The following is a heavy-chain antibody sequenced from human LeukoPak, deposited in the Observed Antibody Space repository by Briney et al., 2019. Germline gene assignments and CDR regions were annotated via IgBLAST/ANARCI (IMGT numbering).Heavy chain of an antibody. CDR2: IYHSGST. Sequence: GSLRLSCAASGFTFSSYAMSWIRQPPGKGLEWIGSIYHSGSTYYNPSLKSRVTISVDTSKNQFSLKLSSVTAADTAVYYCARHPAGGTFIGYYMDVWGKGTTVTVSS. D-gene: IGHD6-13*01. CDR3: ARHPAGGTFIGYYMDV. J-gene: IGHJ6*03. V-gene: IGHV4-38-2*01. CDR1: GFTFSSYA.